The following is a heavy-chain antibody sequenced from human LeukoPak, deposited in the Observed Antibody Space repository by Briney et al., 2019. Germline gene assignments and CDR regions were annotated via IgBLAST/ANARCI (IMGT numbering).Heavy chain of an antibody. J-gene: IGHJ6*02. Sequence: ASVKVSCKAFGFTFTDYHMHWVRPAPGQGLEWMGRIIPILGIANYAQKFQGRVTIPADKSTSTAYMEVSSLRAEDTAVYYCARDLGYCSSTSPCGRDVWGQGTTVTVSS. D-gene: IGHD2-2*01. CDR1: GFTFTDYH. CDR3: ARDLGYCSSTSPCGRDV. CDR2: IIPILGIA. V-gene: IGHV1-69*04.